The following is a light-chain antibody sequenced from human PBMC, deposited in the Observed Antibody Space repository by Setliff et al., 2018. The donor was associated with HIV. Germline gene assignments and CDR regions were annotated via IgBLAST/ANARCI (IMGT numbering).Light chain of an antibody. CDR3: SSYTSSSPLYV. J-gene: IGLJ1*01. CDR1: SSDVGGYNY. Sequence: ALAQPASVSGSPGQSITISCTGTSSDVGGYNYVTWYQQHPGKAPKLMIYEVSNRPSGVSDRFSGSKSGNTASLTISGLQTEDEADYFCSSYTSSSPLYVFGTGTKGTVL. V-gene: IGLV2-14*01. CDR2: EVS.